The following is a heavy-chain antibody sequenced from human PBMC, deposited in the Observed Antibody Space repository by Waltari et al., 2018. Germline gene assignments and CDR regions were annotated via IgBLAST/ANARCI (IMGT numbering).Heavy chain of an antibody. Sequence: QVQLVQSGAEVKKPGASVKVSCKASGYTFTTYYMHWLRQAPGQGFEWMGIINPGGGNTNYAQRFQGRVTLTRDTSTTTIYMELSSLRSEDTAVYYCARDMDWGSSDAFDVWGQGTMVTVSS. CDR2: INPGGGNT. D-gene: IGHD7-27*01. V-gene: IGHV1-46*01. J-gene: IGHJ3*01. CDR3: ARDMDWGSSDAFDV. CDR1: GYTFTTYY.